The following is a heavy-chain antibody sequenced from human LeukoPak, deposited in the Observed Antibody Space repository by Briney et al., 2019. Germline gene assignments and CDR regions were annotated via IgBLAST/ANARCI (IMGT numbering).Heavy chain of an antibody. J-gene: IGHJ4*02. D-gene: IGHD3-3*01. CDR3: ARDHYDFWSGYHKHYFDY. V-gene: IGHV1-69*05. CDR2: IIPIFGTA. Sequence: SVKVSCKASGGTFSSYAISWVRQAPGQGLEWMGGIIPIFGTANHAQKFQGRVTITTDESTSTAYMELSSLRSEDTAVYYCARDHYDFWSGYHKHYFDYWGQGTLVTVSS. CDR1: GGTFSSYA.